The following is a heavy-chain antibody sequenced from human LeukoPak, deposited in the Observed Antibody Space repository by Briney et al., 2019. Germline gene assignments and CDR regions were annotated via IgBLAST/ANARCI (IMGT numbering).Heavy chain of an antibody. Sequence: GGPLRHSCAASGLSLSDAWMSWVRQAPAKGLACVGRLNPKTDGGTTDSAEPVNDRFTVSRDDSKNTMYLQMSSVKAEDTGLYYCTHLSRGYWGQGTQVTVSS. CDR3: THLSRGY. CDR1: GLSLSDAW. J-gene: IGHJ4*02. D-gene: IGHD2-15*01. CDR2: LNPKTDGGTT. V-gene: IGHV3-15*01.